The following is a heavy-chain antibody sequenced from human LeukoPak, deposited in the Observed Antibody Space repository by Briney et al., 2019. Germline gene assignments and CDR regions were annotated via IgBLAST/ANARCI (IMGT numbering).Heavy chain of an antibody. CDR3: ARDYITMIFQGGFDP. V-gene: IGHV3-30*03. D-gene: IGHD3-22*01. CDR2: ISYDGSNK. CDR1: GFTFSSYG. Sequence: GGSLRLSCAASGFTFSSYGMHWVRQAPGKGLEWVAVISYDGSNKYYADSVKGRFTISRDNSKNTLYLQMNSLRAEDTAVYYCARDYITMIFQGGFDPWGQGTLVTVSS. J-gene: IGHJ5*02.